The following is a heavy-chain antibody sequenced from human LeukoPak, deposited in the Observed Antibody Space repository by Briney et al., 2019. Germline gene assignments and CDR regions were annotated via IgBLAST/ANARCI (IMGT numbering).Heavy chain of an antibody. V-gene: IGHV1-24*01. CDR3: AREGDEATDP. Sequence: ASVKVSCKVSGYTLTELSMHWVRQAPGKGLEWMGGFDPEDGETIYAQKFQGRVTITADKSTSTAYMELSSLRSEDTAVYYCAREGDEATDPWGQGTLVTVSS. CDR1: GYTLTELS. J-gene: IGHJ5*02. CDR2: FDPEDGET.